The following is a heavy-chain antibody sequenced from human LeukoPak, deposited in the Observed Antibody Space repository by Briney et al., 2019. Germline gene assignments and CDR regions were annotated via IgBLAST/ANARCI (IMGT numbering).Heavy chain of an antibody. V-gene: IGHV3-11*04. CDR3: AREWARALDY. CDR2: IRSSGSTI. CDR1: GFTFSDYY. Sequence: PGGSLRLSCAASGFTFSDYYMSWIRQAPGKGLEWVSYIRSSGSTIYYADSVKGRFTSSRDNAKNSLYLQMNSLRAEDTAVYFCAREWARALDYWGQGTLVTVSS. D-gene: IGHD1-26*01. J-gene: IGHJ4*02.